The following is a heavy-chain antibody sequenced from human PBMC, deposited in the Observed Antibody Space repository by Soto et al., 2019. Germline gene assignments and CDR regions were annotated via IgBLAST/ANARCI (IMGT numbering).Heavy chain of an antibody. D-gene: IGHD2-2*01. CDR1: GFTFSRNW. CDR3: AREVVVSRGASYFGY. CDR2: IRQDGSEI. J-gene: IGHJ4*02. V-gene: IGHV3-7*04. Sequence: WGSLRLSCVGSGFTFSRNWMTWVRQAPGKGLEWVANIRQDGSEINYVDSVRGRFTISRDNTKNSLYLQMNSLRAEDTAIYYCAREVVVSRGASYFGYWGPGTLVTVSS.